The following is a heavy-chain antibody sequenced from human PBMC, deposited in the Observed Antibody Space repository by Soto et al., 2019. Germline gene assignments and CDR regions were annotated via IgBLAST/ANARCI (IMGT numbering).Heavy chain of an antibody. CDR3: ARVQRFSDWFDP. Sequence: SETLSLTCSISGGAIGSHYWTWIRQPAGKGLEWIGRIYSSGNTKYNPSLQSRVNMSLDTSKNRFSLRLESVTAADTAVYFCARVQRFSDWFDPWGQGTSVTVSS. V-gene: IGHV4-4*07. CDR1: GGAIGSHY. D-gene: IGHD3-3*01. CDR2: IYSSGNT. J-gene: IGHJ5*02.